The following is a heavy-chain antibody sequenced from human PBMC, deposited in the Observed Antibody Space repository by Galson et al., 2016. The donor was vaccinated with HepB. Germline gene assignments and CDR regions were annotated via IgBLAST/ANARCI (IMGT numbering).Heavy chain of an antibody. CDR3: VHSRVELATA. D-gene: IGHD5-24*01. V-gene: IGHV2-5*02. CDR2: IYRDDDK. CDR1: GFSFSTSGVA. Sequence: PALVKPTQTLTLTCTFSGFSFSTSGVAVGWIRQPPGKALEWLALIYRDDDKRYRPSLKSRLTITKDTSKNQVVLTMTNMDPVDTATYYCVHSRVELATAWGQGTLVTVSS. J-gene: IGHJ4*02.